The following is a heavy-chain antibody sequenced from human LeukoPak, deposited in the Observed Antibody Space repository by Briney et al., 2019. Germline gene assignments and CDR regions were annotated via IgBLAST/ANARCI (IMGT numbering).Heavy chain of an antibody. D-gene: IGHD3-22*01. Sequence: GGSLRLSCAASGFTFSSYEMNWVRQAPGKGLEWVSYISSSGSTIYYADSVKGRFTISRDNAKNSLYLQMNSLRAEDTAVYYCARVYSYDSSGSDYWGQGTLVTVSS. V-gene: IGHV3-48*03. J-gene: IGHJ4*02. CDR3: ARVYSYDSSGSDY. CDR1: GFTFSSYE. CDR2: ISSSGSTI.